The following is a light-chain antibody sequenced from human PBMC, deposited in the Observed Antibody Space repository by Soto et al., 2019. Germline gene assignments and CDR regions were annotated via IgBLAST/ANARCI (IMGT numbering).Light chain of an antibody. CDR3: QSYDTSLSGSYV. Sequence: SVLTQPPSVSGAPGQRVIVSCTGSTSNIGAGYDVHWYQQLPGTSPKLLIFANSNRPSGVPDRFSASRSGSSASLTITGLQAEDEADYYCQSYDTSLSGSYVFGSGTKSPS. J-gene: IGLJ1*01. V-gene: IGLV1-40*01. CDR1: TSNIGAGYD. CDR2: ANS.